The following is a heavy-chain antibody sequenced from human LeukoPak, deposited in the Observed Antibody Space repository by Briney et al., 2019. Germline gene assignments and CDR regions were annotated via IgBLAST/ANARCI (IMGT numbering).Heavy chain of an antibody. CDR2: MNPNSGNA. CDR1: GYTFTSYD. V-gene: IGHV1-8*01. J-gene: IGHJ6*03. Sequence: ASVKVSCKASGYTFTSYDINWVRQATGQGLEWMGWMNPNSGNAGYAQKFQGRVTMTRNTSISTAYMELSSLRSEDTAVYYCARGLPGYCRSTSCSYMGTYYHYYMDVWGKGTTVTVSS. D-gene: IGHD2-2*03. CDR3: ARGLPGYCRSTSCSYMGTYYHYYMDV.